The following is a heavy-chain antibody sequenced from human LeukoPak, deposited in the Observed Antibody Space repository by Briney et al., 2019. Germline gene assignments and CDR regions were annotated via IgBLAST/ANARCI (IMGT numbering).Heavy chain of an antibody. V-gene: IGHV3-21*04. CDR3: AKIIGSGSYYRYIDAFDI. CDR1: GFTFSSYS. CDR2: ISSSSSYI. Sequence: GGSLRLSCAASGFTFSSYSMNWVRQAPGKGLEWVSSISSSSSYIYYADSVKGRFTISRDNSKNTLYLQMNSLRAEDTAVYYCAKIIGSGSYYRYIDAFDIWGQGTMVTVSS. J-gene: IGHJ3*02. D-gene: IGHD3-10*01.